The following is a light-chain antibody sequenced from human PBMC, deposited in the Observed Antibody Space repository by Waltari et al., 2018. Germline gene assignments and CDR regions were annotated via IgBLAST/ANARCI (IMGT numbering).Light chain of an antibody. J-gene: IGKJ1*01. V-gene: IGKV1-5*03. CDR1: QNIGNR. Sequence: DIQMTQSPSTLSASVGDRVTVTCRASQNIGNRLAWDQHNPGKAPNLLIYEASSLEGGAPSRVSGSGSGTGFTLTISSLQPDDFATYYCQQYHTYPWTFGQGTTVEVK. CDR3: QQYHTYPWT. CDR2: EAS.